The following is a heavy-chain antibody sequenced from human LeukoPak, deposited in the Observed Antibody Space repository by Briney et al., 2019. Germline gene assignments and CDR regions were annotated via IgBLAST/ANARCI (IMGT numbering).Heavy chain of an antibody. CDR2: IVSNGGRT. Sequence: GGSLRLSCSASGFTSSSYAMHWVRQAPGKGLECVSAIVSNGGRTYYADSVKGRFTISRDNSKNTLYLQMSSLRAEDTAVYYCVKDPFYGGNPLYYFDYWGQGTLVTVSS. D-gene: IGHD4-23*01. J-gene: IGHJ4*02. V-gene: IGHV3-64D*06. CDR1: GFTSSSYA. CDR3: VKDPFYGGNPLYYFDY.